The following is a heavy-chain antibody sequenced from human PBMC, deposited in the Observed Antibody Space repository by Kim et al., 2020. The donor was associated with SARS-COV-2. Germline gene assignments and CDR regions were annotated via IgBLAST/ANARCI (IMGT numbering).Heavy chain of an antibody. D-gene: IGHD3-22*01. J-gene: IGHJ4*02. CDR1: GGTFSSYA. V-gene: IGHV1-69*04. CDR3: ARGGRGRNYYDSSGYYFFDY. CDR2: IIPILGIA. Sequence: SVKVSCKASGGTFSSYAISWVRQAPGQGLEWMGRIIPILGIANYAQKFQGRVTITADKSTSTAYMELSSLRSEDTAVYYCARGGRGRNYYDSSGYYFFDYWGQGTLVTVSS.